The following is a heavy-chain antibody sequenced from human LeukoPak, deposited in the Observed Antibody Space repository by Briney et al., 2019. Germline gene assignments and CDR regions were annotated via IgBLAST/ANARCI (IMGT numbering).Heavy chain of an antibody. CDR2: IYSGGST. Sequence: GGSLRLSCAASGFTVSSNYMSWVRQAPGKGLEWVSVIYSGGSTYYADSVKGRFTISRDNSKNTLYLQMNSLRAEDTAVYYCARDQGGDYGYGYWGQGTLVTVSS. V-gene: IGHV3-66*01. D-gene: IGHD4-17*01. J-gene: IGHJ4*02. CDR1: GFTVSSNY. CDR3: ARDQGGDYGYGY.